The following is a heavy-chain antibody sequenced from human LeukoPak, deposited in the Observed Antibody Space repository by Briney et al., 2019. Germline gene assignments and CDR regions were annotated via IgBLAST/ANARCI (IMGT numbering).Heavy chain of an antibody. CDR3: ARDWTGTIDY. CDR2: ISSSGSTI. V-gene: IGHV3-48*03. CDR1: GFTFSSYE. D-gene: IGHD1-7*01. J-gene: IGHJ4*02. Sequence: GGSLRLSCAASGFTFSSYEMNWVRQAPGKGLEWVSYISSSGSTIYYADSVKGRFTTSRDNAKNSLYLQMNSLRAEDTAVYYCARDWTGTIDYWGQGTLVTVSS.